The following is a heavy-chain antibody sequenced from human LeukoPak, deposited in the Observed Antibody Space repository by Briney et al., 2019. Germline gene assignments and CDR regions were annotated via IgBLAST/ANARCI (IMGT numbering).Heavy chain of an antibody. V-gene: IGHV3-23*01. CDR3: ARDNGVVHGVYYMDV. J-gene: IGHJ6*03. Sequence: GGSLRLSCAASGLTFSSYAVSWVRQAPGKGLEWVSAISGTGDNAFYADSVKGRFTISRDNSKNTLYLQMNSLRAEDTAVYYCARDNGVVHGVYYMDVWGKGTTVTVS. CDR1: GLTFSSYA. CDR2: ISGTGDNA. D-gene: IGHD3-3*01.